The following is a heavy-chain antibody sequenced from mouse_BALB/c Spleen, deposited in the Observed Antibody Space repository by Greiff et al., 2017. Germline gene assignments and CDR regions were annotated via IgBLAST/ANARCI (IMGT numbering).Heavy chain of an antibody. CDR2: INPSNGRT. CDR1: GYTFTSYW. J-gene: IGHJ4*01. CDR3: ARGGIYYDYDISGAMDY. Sequence: QVQLQQPGAELVKPGASVKLSCKASGYTFTSYWMHWVKQRPGQGLEWIGEINPSNGRTNYNEKFKSKATLTVDKSSSTAYMQLSSLTSEDSAVYYCARGGIYYDYDISGAMDYWGQGTSVTVSS. V-gene: IGHV1S81*02. D-gene: IGHD2-4*01.